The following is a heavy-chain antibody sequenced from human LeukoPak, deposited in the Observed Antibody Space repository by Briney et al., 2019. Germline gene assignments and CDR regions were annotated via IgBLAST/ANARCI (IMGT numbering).Heavy chain of an antibody. CDR2: IYYSAKT. Sequence: PSQTLSLTCTVSGGSISSGDYYWSWIRQPPGKGLEWIGYIYYSAKTYYNPSLQSRVTISIDTSNNQFFLWLNSVTVADTAVYYCAREPRGGYGAFDIWGQGTMVTVSS. CDR3: AREPRGGYGAFDI. CDR1: GGSISSGDYY. D-gene: IGHD5-12*01. V-gene: IGHV4-30-4*08. J-gene: IGHJ3*02.